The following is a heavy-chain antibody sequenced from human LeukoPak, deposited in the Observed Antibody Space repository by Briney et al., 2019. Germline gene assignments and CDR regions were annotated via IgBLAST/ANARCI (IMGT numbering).Heavy chain of an antibody. Sequence: PGGSLRLSCAASGFTFSSYSMNWVRQAPGKGLEWVSSISTSSSYIYYADSVKGRFTISRDNAKNSLFLQMNSLGAEDTAVYYCARDLLEIAADSYFDYWGQGTLVTVSS. CDR2: ISTSSSYI. J-gene: IGHJ4*02. CDR3: ARDLLEIAADSYFDY. V-gene: IGHV3-21*01. CDR1: GFTFSSYS. D-gene: IGHD6-13*01.